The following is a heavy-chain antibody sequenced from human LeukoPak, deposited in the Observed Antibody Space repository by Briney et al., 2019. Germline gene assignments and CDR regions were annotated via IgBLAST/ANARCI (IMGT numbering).Heavy chain of an antibody. CDR1: GFTFSSYW. V-gene: IGHV3-33*08. J-gene: IGHJ3*02. D-gene: IGHD4-17*01. Sequence: PGGSLGLSCAASGFTFSSYWMSWVRQAPGKGLEWVAVIWYDGSNKYYADSVKGRFTISRDNSKNTLYLQMNSLRAEDTAVYYCARDPLHGYGGNSVRSNAFDIWGQGTMVTVSS. CDR2: IWYDGSNK. CDR3: ARDPLHGYGGNSVRSNAFDI.